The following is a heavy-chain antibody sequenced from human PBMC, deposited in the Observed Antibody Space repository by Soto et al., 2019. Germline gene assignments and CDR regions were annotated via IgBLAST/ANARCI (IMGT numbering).Heavy chain of an antibody. CDR2: IYYSGST. Sequence: PSETLSLTCTVSGGSISSGDYYWSWIRQPPGKGLEWIGYIYYSGSTYYNPSLKSRVTISVDTSKNQFSLKLSSVTAADTAVYYCARHFYSNYGSWFDYWGQGTLVTVSS. J-gene: IGHJ4*02. V-gene: IGHV4-30-4*01. CDR1: GGSISSGDYY. CDR3: ARHFYSNYGSWFDY. D-gene: IGHD4-4*01.